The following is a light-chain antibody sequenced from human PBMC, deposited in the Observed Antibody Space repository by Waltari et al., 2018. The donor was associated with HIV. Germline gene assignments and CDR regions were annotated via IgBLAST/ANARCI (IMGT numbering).Light chain of an antibody. V-gene: IGLV3-9*01. CDR2: RDN. CDR3: QVWDGTTAYYV. CDR1: DIGSKN. J-gene: IGLJ1*01. Sequence: SYELSQPPSVSVALGQTARITCGGDDIGSKNVHWYRQNPGQAPVLVIYRDNNRPSGIPERFSGSNSGDTATLTISRAQAVDEADYYCQVWDGTTAYYVFATGTKVTVL.